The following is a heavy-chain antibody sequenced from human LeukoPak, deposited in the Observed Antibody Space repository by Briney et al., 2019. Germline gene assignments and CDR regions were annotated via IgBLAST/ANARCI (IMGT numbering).Heavy chain of an antibody. J-gene: IGHJ4*02. V-gene: IGHV1-2*02. CDR1: GYTFTDYY. Sequence: ASVNVSCKASGYTFTDYYMHWVRQAPGQGLEWMGWINPDSGGTHYAPKFQGRVTMTRDTSISTAYMDVSSLTSDDTAVYYCARGRSESIGDYWGQGTLVTVSS. CDR3: ARGRSESIGDY. CDR2: INPDSGGT. D-gene: IGHD1-14*01.